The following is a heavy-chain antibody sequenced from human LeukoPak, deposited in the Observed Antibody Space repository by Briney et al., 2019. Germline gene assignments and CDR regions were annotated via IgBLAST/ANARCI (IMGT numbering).Heavy chain of an antibody. J-gene: IGHJ4*02. D-gene: IGHD3-22*01. Sequence: ASVKVSCKASGYTFTSYGISWVRQAPGQGLEWMGWISAYNGNTNYAQKLQGRVTMTTDTSTSTAYMELRSLRSDDTAVYYCARDRRYYDSSGPYFDYWGQGTLVTVS. V-gene: IGHV1-18*01. CDR3: ARDRRYYDSSGPYFDY. CDR2: ISAYNGNT. CDR1: GYTFTSYG.